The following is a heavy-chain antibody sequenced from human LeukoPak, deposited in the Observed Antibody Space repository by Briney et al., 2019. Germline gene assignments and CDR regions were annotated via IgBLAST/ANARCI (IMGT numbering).Heavy chain of an antibody. CDR3: SRGSTMTGWNY. D-gene: IGHD5/OR15-5a*01. V-gene: IGHV3-74*01. CDR1: GFTFSTYW. Sequence: GGSLRLSCAASGFTFSTYWMHWVRQAPGKGLVWVSRINSDGSTTNYADSVKGRFTISRDNAKNTLYLQMNSLGLEDTAVYYCSRGSTMTGWNYWGQGTLVTVSS. CDR2: INSDGSTT. J-gene: IGHJ4*02.